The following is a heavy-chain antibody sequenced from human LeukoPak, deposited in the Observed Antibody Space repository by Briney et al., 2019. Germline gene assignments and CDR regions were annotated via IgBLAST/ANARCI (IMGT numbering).Heavy chain of an antibody. Sequence: SETLSLTCTVSGGSISSYYWSWIRQPPGKGLEWIGYIYYSGSTNYNPSLKSRVTISVDTSKNQFSLKLSSVTAADTAVYYCARQAPYGDYFDYWGQGTLVTVSS. V-gene: IGHV4-59*08. CDR2: IYYSGST. D-gene: IGHD4-17*01. CDR3: ARQAPYGDYFDY. CDR1: GGSISSYY. J-gene: IGHJ4*02.